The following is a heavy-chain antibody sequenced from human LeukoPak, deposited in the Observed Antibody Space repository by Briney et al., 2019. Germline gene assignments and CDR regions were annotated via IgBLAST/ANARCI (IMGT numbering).Heavy chain of an antibody. V-gene: IGHV1-18*01. CDR3: ARDRTGWLREKEFDAFDI. D-gene: IGHD5-12*01. J-gene: IGHJ3*02. CDR2: ISAYNGDT. Sequence: ASVMVSCKASGYTFTSYGISWVRQAPGQGLEWMGWISAYNGDTNYAQKLQGRLSMTTDTSTSTAYMELRSLRSDDTAVYYCARDRTGWLREKEFDAFDIWGQGTMVTVSS. CDR1: GYTFTSYG.